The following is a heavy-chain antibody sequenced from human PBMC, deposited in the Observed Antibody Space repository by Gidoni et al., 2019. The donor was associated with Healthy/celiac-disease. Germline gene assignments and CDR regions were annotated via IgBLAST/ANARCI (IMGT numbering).Heavy chain of an antibody. CDR3: ARAGDHGGYYFDY. D-gene: IGHD3-10*01. J-gene: IGHJ4*02. CDR1: GSTFSSYW. V-gene: IGHV3-7*04. CDR2: IKQDGREK. Sequence: EVQLVESGGGWVQPGGSLRLSCPASGSTFSSYWMSWVRQAPGKGLEWVANIKQDGREKYYVDSVKGRFTISRDNAKNSLYLQMNSLRAEDTAVYYCARAGDHGGYYFDYWGQGTLVTVSS.